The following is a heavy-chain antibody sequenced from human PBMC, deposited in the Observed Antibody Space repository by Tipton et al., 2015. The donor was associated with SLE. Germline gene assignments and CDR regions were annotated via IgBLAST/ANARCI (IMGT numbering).Heavy chain of an antibody. D-gene: IGHD6-13*01. CDR2: ISSSSSTI. CDR3: AREGPAAGKFPRACDI. CDR1: GFTFSSYS. J-gene: IGHJ3*02. V-gene: IGHV3-48*01. Sequence: SLRLSCAASGFTFSSYSMNWVRQAPGKGLEWVSYISSSSSTIYYADSVKGRFTISRDNAKNSLYLQMNSLRAEDMAVYYCAREGPAAGKFPRACDIWGQGTMVTVAS.